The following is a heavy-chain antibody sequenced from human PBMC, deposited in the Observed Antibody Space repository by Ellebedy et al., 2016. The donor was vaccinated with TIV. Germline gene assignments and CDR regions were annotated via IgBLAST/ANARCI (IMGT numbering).Heavy chain of an antibody. CDR2: IGTAGDT. D-gene: IGHD2-15*01. V-gene: IGHV3-13*01. CDR3: ARARGYCSGGSCYSGGAFDI. Sequence: GESLKISCAASGFTFSSYDMHWVRQATGKGLEWVSAIGTAGDTYYPGSVKGRFTISRENAKNSLYLQMNSLRAGDTAVYYCARARGYCSGGSCYSGGAFDIWGQGTMVTVSS. J-gene: IGHJ3*02. CDR1: GFTFSSYD.